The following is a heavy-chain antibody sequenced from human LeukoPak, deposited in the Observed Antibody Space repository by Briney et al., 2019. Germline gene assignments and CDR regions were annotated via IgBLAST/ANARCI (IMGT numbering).Heavy chain of an antibody. V-gene: IGHV4-61*02. D-gene: IGHD6-13*01. CDR2: IYTSGST. CDR1: GGSISSGSYY. CDR3: ARETPRIAAAGTFGGLDY. J-gene: IGHJ4*02. Sequence: SETLSLTCTVSGGSISSGSYYWSWIRQPAGKGLEWIGRIYTSGSTNYNPSLKSRVTISVDTSKNQFSLKLSSVTAADTAVYYCARETPRIAAAGTFGGLDYWGQGTPVTVSS.